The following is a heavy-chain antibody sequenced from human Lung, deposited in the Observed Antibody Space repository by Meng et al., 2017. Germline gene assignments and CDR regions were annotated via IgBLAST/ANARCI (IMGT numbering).Heavy chain of an antibody. D-gene: IGHD3-10*01. V-gene: IGHV3-43D*03. CDR3: VKELGAIGVTEAFDV. CDR2: ISYDGRDA. J-gene: IGHJ3*01. CDR1: GFNFDDYA. Sequence: GGSLRLCCATSGFNFDDYAMHWVRQAPGKGLEWVSLISYDGRDAYYADSVKSRFTISRDNTKNSLYVQMNSLSAEDTALYYCVKELGAIGVTEAFDVWGQGTVVTVSS.